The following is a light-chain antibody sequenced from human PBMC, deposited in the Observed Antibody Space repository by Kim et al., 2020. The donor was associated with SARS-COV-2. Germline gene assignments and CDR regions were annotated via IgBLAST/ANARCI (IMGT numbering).Light chain of an antibody. J-gene: IGLJ3*02. CDR3: AAWDDSLNGPV. V-gene: IGLV1-36*01. Sequence: RQRVTISCSGSTSNIGKNAVSWYQHLPGKPPKLLIYYDDLLPSGVSDRFSGSKSGTSASLAISGLQSEDEADYYCAAWDDSLNGPVFGGGTQLTVL. CDR2: YDD. CDR1: TSNIGKNA.